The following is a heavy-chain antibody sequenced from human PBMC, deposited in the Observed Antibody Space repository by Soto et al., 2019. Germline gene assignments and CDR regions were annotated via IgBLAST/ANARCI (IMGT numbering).Heavy chain of an antibody. J-gene: IGHJ5*02. D-gene: IGHD2-2*01. Sequence: LSLTWTVSGDSISGGASFWSWIRQPPGKGLEWIANVYYSGSSYYNPSLKSRLTISVDTTKNQFSLQLKSMTAADTAVYYCAKLSCTSSTCYFPGWFDPWGQGTLVTVSS. CDR2: VYYSGSS. CDR1: GDSISGGASF. CDR3: AKLSCTSSTCYFPGWFDP. V-gene: IGHV4-31*02.